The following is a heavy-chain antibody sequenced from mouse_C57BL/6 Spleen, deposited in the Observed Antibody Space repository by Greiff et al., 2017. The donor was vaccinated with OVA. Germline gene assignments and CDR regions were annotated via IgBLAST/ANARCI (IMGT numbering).Heavy chain of an antibody. V-gene: IGHV1-69*01. J-gene: IGHJ4*01. CDR3: ARGDWDVYYAMDY. Sequence: VQLQQPGAELVMPGASVKLSCKASGYTFTSYWMHWVKQRPGQGLEWIGEIDPSDSYTNYNQKFKGKSTLTVDKSSSTAYMQLSSLTSEDSAVYYCARGDWDVYYAMDYWGQGTSVTVSS. CDR1: GYTFTSYW. CDR2: IDPSDSYT. D-gene: IGHD4-1*01.